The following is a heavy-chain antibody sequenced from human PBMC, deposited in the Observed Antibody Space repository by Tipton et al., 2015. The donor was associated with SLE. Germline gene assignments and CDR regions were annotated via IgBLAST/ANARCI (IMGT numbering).Heavy chain of an antibody. CDR3: VRDRDWAFDY. V-gene: IGHV3-69-1*01. Sequence: GSLRLSCAASEFSFTDSGMNWVRQAPGKGLEWASHIYDSASIDYADSVKGRFTISRDNAKNSLFLQMDSLRVEDTAVYYCVRDRDWAFDYWGQGTLVTVSS. D-gene: IGHD3-9*01. J-gene: IGHJ4*02. CDR1: EFSFTDSG. CDR2: IYDSASI.